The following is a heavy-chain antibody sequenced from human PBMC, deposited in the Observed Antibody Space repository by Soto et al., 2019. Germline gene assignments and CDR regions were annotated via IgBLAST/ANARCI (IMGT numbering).Heavy chain of an antibody. Sequence: GGSLRLSCAVSGFTFSSYSMNWVRQAPGKGLEWVSYISSSSSTIYYADSVKGRLTISRDNAKNQFSLKLSSVTAADTAVYYCAREGAAPYYYYGMDVWGQGTTVTVSS. V-gene: IGHV3-48*01. CDR3: AREGAAPYYYYGMDV. J-gene: IGHJ6*02. D-gene: IGHD6-6*01. CDR2: ISSSSSTI. CDR1: GFTFSSYS.